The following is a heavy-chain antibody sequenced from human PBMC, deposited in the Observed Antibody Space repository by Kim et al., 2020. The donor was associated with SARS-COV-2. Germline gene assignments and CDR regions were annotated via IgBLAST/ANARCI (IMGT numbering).Heavy chain of an antibody. D-gene: IGHD3-10*02. CDR3: ARDSPRGYGRDDVFDI. V-gene: IGHV1-3*01. CDR1: GYTFTSYA. J-gene: IGHJ3*02. CDR2: INAGNGNT. Sequence: ASVKVSCKASGYTFTSYAMHWVRQAPGQRLEWMGWINAGNGNTKYSQKFQGRVTITRDTSASTAYMELSSLRSEDTAVYYCARDSPRGYGRDDVFDIWGQGTMVTVSS.